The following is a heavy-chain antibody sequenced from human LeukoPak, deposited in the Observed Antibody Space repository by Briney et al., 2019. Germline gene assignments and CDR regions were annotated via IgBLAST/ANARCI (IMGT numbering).Heavy chain of an antibody. CDR3: ASGSGSYFSWFDP. V-gene: IGHV4-39*01. CDR1: GGSISSSSYY. CDR2: IYYSGST. J-gene: IGHJ5*02. Sequence: SETLSLTCTVSGGSISSSSYYWGWIRQPPGKGLEWIGSIYYSGSTYYNPSLKSRVTISVGTSKNQFSLKLSSVTAADTAVYYCASGSGSYFSWFDPWGQGTLVTVSS. D-gene: IGHD3-10*01.